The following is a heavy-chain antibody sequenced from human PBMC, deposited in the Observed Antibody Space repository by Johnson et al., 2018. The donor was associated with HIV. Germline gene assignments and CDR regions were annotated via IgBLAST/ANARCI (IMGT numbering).Heavy chain of an antibody. Sequence: VQLVESGGGLVQPGGSLRLSCAASGFTFSSYDMHWVRQATGKGLEWVSEIDFDADTYYPDSVKGRFTASRDTDNNSFYLQINTLRAGDTGIYYCARRSTESDAFDVWGPGTVVIVSS. CDR2: IDFDADT. CDR3: ARRSTESDAFDV. J-gene: IGHJ3*01. CDR1: GFTFSSYD. D-gene: IGHD2-2*01. V-gene: IGHV3-13*01.